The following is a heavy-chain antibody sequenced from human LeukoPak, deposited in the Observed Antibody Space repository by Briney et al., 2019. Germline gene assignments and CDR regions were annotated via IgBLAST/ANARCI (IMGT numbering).Heavy chain of an antibody. J-gene: IGHJ4*02. CDR1: GGSFSGYY. CDR3: ASLHRAGYCSSTSCQTGAFDY. Sequence: SETLSLTCAVYGGSFSGYYWSWIRQPPGKGLEWIGEINHSGSTNYNPSLKSRVTISVDTSKNQFSLKLSSVTAADTAVYYCASLHRAGYCSSTSCQTGAFDYWGRGTLVTVSS. CDR2: INHSGST. D-gene: IGHD2-2*01. V-gene: IGHV4-34*01.